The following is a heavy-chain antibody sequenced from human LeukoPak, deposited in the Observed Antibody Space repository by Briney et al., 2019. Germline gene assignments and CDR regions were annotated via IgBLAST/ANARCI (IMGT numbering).Heavy chain of an antibody. CDR1: GFTFSNYA. CDR3: ARKSDSLLVREGDC. V-gene: IGHV3-23*01. J-gene: IGHJ4*02. D-gene: IGHD3-10*01. Sequence: GRSLRLSCTASGFTFSNYAMSWVRQAPGKGLEWGSTISGSDGSTYYADSVKGRFTISRDNSKNTLYLQMNSLRAEDTAVYYCARKSDSLLVREGDCWGQGTLVTVSS. CDR2: ISGSDGST.